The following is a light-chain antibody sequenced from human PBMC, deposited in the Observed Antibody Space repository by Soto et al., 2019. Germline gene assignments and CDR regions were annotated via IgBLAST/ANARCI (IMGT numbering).Light chain of an antibody. CDR1: QSVSNN. CDR2: GAS. CDR3: QQCDDWPRT. Sequence: ESVFTQSPGTLNLSPGERATLSCRASQSVSNNYLAWYQQKPGQAPRLLIYGASIRATGVPARFSGSGSGTEFTLTISSLQSEDFAVYYCQQCDDWPRTFGQGTKVDIK. V-gene: IGKV3-15*01. J-gene: IGKJ1*01.